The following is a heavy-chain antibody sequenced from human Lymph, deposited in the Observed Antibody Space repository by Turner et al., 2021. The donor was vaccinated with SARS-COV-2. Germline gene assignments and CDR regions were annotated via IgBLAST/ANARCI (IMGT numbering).Heavy chain of an antibody. J-gene: IGHJ4*02. V-gene: IGHV3-23*01. CDR1: GFTFSSYA. D-gene: IGHD3-22*01. Sequence: EVQLLESGGGLVQPGGSLRLSCAASGFTFSSYAMSWVRQPPGKGREWGSTISGRGGSTYYADSVKGRFTISRDNSKNTLYLQMNSLRAEDTAVYDCAKNEMAMIVVVITLLDYWGQGTLVTVSS. CDR2: ISGRGGST. CDR3: AKNEMAMIVVVITLLDY.